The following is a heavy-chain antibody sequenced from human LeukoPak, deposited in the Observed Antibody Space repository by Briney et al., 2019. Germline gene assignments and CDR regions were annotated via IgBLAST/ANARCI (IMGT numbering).Heavy chain of an antibody. Sequence: WASVKVSCKAFGYTFTGYYMHWVRQAPGRGLEWMGWINPNSGGTNYAQKFQGRVTMTRDTSISTAYMELSRLRSDDTAVYYCARAGYGDYVHWFDPWGQGTLVTVSS. CDR1: GYTFTGYY. CDR3: ARAGYGDYVHWFDP. J-gene: IGHJ5*02. D-gene: IGHD4-17*01. CDR2: INPNSGGT. V-gene: IGHV1-2*02.